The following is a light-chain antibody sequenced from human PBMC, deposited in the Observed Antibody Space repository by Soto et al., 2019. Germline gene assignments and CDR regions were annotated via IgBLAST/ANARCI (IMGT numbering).Light chain of an antibody. Sequence: DIPMTQSPSTLSASVGDRVSITCRASQSLNSWLAWYQQKPGKAPKLLIYKTSTLESGVPSRFSGSGSGTEFTLTIINLPPDDFATYYCQQYNTYSFGQGTKLEIK. J-gene: IGKJ2*01. V-gene: IGKV1-5*03. CDR1: QSLNSW. CDR2: KTS. CDR3: QQYNTYS.